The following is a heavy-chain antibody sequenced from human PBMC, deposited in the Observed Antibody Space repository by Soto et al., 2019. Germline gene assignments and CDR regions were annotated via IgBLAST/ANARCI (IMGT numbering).Heavy chain of an antibody. J-gene: IGHJ6*02. D-gene: IGHD1-26*01. CDR1: GYSFTSYW. CDR3: ARQKWELLRLKVYYYYYGMDV. Sequence: RGESLKISCKGSGYSFTSYWISWVRQMPGKGLEWMGRIDPSDSYTNYSPSFQGHVTISADKSISTAYLQWSSLKASDTAMYYCARQKWELLRLKVYYYYYGMDVWGQGTTVTVSS. V-gene: IGHV5-10-1*01. CDR2: IDPSDSYT.